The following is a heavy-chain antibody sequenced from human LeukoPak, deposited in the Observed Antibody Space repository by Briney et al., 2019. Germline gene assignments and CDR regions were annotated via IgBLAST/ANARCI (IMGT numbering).Heavy chain of an antibody. Sequence: SETLSLTCIVSGGSLSDYYWSWIRQSPGRGLEWIGYVYFSGSTKYNPSLRSRVTISIDTSKNQLSLKVSSVTAADTAVYYCARNLSGLFYYYYDMDVWGRGTTVTVSS. V-gene: IGHV4-59*01. CDR1: GGSLSDYY. CDR2: VYFSGST. D-gene: IGHD2/OR15-2a*01. J-gene: IGHJ6*02. CDR3: ARNLSGLFYYYYDMDV.